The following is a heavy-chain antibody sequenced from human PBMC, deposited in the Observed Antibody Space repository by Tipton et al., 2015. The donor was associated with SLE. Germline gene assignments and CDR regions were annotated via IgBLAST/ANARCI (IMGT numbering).Heavy chain of an antibody. CDR2: INPNSGDT. CDR3: ASAYGSGYGGYYFDF. D-gene: IGHD3-22*01. Sequence: QSGAEVKKPGASVRVSCKSSGYTFTDYYMHWVRQAPGQGLEWMGRINPNSGDTDSAQKFQGRVTMTRDTSISTAYMELRSLRSDDTAVYYCASAYGSGYGGYYFDFWGQGTLVSVSS. V-gene: IGHV1-2*06. J-gene: IGHJ4*02. CDR1: GYTFTDYY.